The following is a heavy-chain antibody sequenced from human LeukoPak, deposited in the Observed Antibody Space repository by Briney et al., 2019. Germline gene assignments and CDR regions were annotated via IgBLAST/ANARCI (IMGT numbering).Heavy chain of an antibody. CDR1: GYTFTSYY. Sequence: ASVKVSCKASGYTFTSYYMHWVRQAPGQGLEWMGIINPSGGSTSYAQKFQGRVTMTRDTSTSTVYMELSSLRSEDTAVYYCARDFGQRGGYYYYGMDVWGQGTTVTVSS. J-gene: IGHJ6*02. D-gene: IGHD3-3*01. V-gene: IGHV1-46*01. CDR2: INPSGGST. CDR3: ARDFGQRGGYYYYGMDV.